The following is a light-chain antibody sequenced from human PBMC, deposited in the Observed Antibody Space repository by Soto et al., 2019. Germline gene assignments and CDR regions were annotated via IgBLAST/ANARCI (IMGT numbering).Light chain of an antibody. CDR3: IQSKQLPPT. CDR1: QSLLHITGETF. Sequence: DVVMTQTPLSLSVAPGQPASISCKSSQSLLHITGETFLFWYLQKPGQSPQLLIYEVSTRVSGVPDRFSGSGAGADFTLEISRVETGDVGIYYCIQSKQLPPTFGQGTRLGIE. J-gene: IGKJ5*01. V-gene: IGKV2D-29*02. CDR2: EVS.